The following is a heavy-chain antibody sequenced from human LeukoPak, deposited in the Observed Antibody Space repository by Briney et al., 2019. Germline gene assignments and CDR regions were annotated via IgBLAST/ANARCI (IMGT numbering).Heavy chain of an antibody. CDR3: ARYLAAGYFDL. V-gene: IGHV4-59*08. Sequence: PSETLSLTCTVSGGSIVSYYWSWIRQPPGQGLEWIGYIYYTGSTNYNPSLKSRVTISADTSKNQLSLKLSSVTAADTAVYYCARYLAAGYFDLWGRGTLVTVSS. J-gene: IGHJ2*01. CDR2: IYYTGST. CDR1: GGSIVSYY. D-gene: IGHD6-25*01.